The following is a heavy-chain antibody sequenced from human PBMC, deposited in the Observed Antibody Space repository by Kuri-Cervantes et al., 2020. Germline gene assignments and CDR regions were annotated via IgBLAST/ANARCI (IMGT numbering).Heavy chain of an antibody. J-gene: IGHJ1*01. CDR3: AKDSPPSYSSGWGAEYFQH. CDR2: IRSKDNSYAT. D-gene: IGHD6-19*01. Sequence: GESLKISCAASGLTFSGSAMHWVRQASGKGLEWVGRIRSKDNSYATAYAASVKGRFTISRDNSKNTLYLQMNSLRAEDTAVYYCAKDSPPSYSSGWGAEYFQHWGQGTLVTVSS. V-gene: IGHV3-73*01. CDR1: GLTFSGSA.